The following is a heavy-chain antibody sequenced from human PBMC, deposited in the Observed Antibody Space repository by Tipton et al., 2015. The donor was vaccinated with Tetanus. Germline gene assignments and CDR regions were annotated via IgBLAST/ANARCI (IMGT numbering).Heavy chain of an antibody. CDR2: IYSHSSGSST. CDR1: GFTFSNYA. CDR3: AKGSGGYSYGSSDN. D-gene: IGHD5-18*01. Sequence: GSLRLSCAAFGFTFSNYAMKWVRQAPGKGLEWVSVIYSHSSGSSTYYADSVKGRFTISRDDSKNTLYLQMNSLRADDTAVYYCAKGSGGYSYGSSDNWGQGTLVTVTS. V-gene: IGHV3-23*03. J-gene: IGHJ4*02.